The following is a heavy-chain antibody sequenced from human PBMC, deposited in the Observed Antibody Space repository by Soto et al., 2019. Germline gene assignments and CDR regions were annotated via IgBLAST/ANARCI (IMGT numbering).Heavy chain of an antibody. CDR1: GFDFRTYT. Sequence: GGSLRLSCAASGFDFRTYTMSWVRQAPGKGLEWVAGIYGGGGGETFYAASVRGRFTISRDNSISTLYLQINSLRADDTAIYYCVKDRHRDGRWPFGHGGQGTLVTVSS. CDR2: IYGGGGGET. D-gene: IGHD2-8*01. J-gene: IGHJ4*02. CDR3: VKDRHRDGRWPFGH. V-gene: IGHV3-23*01.